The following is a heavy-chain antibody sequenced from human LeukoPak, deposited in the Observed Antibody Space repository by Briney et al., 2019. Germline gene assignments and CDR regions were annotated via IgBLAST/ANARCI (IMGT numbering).Heavy chain of an antibody. J-gene: IGHJ4*02. CDR1: GITLSNYD. CDR2: ISYDGSNK. Sequence: GGSLRLSCAVSGITLSNYDMSWVRQAPGKGLEWVGVISYDGSNKYYADSVKGRFTISRDNSKNTLYLQMNSLRAEDTAVYYCARVWVVVPAAAHDYWGQGTLVTVSS. CDR3: ARVWVVVPAAAHDY. D-gene: IGHD2-2*01. V-gene: IGHV3-30*01.